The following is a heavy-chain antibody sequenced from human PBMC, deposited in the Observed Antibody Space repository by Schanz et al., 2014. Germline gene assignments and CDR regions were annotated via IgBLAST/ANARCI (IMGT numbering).Heavy chain of an antibody. CDR2: INPSGGST. D-gene: IGHD5-12*01. J-gene: IGHJ4*02. Sequence: QVQLLQSGAEVKKPGASVKVSCTASGYTFTSYDINWVRQAPGQGLEWMGMINPSGGSTTYAQRFQGRVTVTRDTSTSTVYMELSSLRSEDTAVYYCARAAYGGYTSTPLRYWGQGTLVTVSS. V-gene: IGHV1-46*01. CDR3: ARAAYGGYTSTPLRY. CDR1: GYTFTSYD.